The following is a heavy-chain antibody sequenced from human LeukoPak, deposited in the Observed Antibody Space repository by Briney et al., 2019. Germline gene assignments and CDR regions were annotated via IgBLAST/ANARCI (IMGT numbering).Heavy chain of an antibody. V-gene: IGHV4-34*01. Sequence: SETLSLTCAVYGGSFSGYYWSWIRQPPGKGLEWIGEINHSGSTNYNPSLKSRVTISVDTSKNQFSLKLSSVTAAVTAVYYCARGPGDFWSGYYYAFDIWGQGTMVTVSS. CDR1: GGSFSGYY. D-gene: IGHD3-3*01. J-gene: IGHJ3*02. CDR3: ARGPGDFWSGYYYAFDI. CDR2: INHSGST.